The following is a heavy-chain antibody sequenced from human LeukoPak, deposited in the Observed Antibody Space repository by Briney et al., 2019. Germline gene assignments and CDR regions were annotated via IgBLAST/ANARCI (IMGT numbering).Heavy chain of an antibody. D-gene: IGHD3-22*01. V-gene: IGHV4-34*01. J-gene: IGHJ4*02. CDR3: VTYYFDSSGPKKNY. Sequence: SETLSLTCAVYGGSFSGYYWSWIRQPPGKGLEWIGEINHSGSTNYNPSLKGRVTISVDTSKKQFSLKLSSVTAAGTAVYYCVTYYFDSSGPKKNYWGQGTLVTVSS. CDR1: GGSFSGYY. CDR2: INHSGST.